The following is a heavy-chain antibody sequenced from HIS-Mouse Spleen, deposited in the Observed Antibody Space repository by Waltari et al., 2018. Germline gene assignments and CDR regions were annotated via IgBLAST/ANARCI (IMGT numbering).Heavy chain of an antibody. J-gene: IGHJ2*01. D-gene: IGHD6-13*01. CDR3: AREIPYSSSWYDWYFDL. CDR2: IYYSGGT. CDR1: GGSIRSSSYY. V-gene: IGHV4-39*07. Sequence: QLQLQESGPGLVKPSETLSLTCTVSGGSIRSSSYYWGWIRQPPGKGLAWFGSIYYSGGTYDNPSLKSRVAISVDTSKNQFSLKLSAVTAADTAVYYCAREIPYSSSWYDWYFDLWGRGTLVTVSS.